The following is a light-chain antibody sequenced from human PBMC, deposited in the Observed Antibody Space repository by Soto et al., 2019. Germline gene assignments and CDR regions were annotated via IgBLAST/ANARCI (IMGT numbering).Light chain of an antibody. CDR3: NLYSSENTCV. CDR2: EAS. CDR1: GTDFVSYNR. J-gene: IGLJ1*01. V-gene: IGLV2-18*01. Sequence: QCVLSQPPSVSGSPGQSVTISCTVTGTDFVSYNRVSWYQLPLGTSPKLIIDEASNLPSGVSVRFSGSNSCKTTSLSSSELQSEYDAYYYCNLYSSENTCVFASGAKV.